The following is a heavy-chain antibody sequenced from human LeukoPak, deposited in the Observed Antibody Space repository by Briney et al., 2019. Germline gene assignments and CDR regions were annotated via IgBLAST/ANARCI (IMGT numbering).Heavy chain of an antibody. CDR3: AKGDSSDYQINDY. V-gene: IGHV3-23*01. CDR2: ISGSGGNT. CDR1: GITLSSYA. J-gene: IGHJ4*02. D-gene: IGHD3-22*01. Sequence: PGGSLRLSCVASGITLSSYAMSWVRQAPGKGLEWVSGISGSGGNTYHADSVKGRFTISRDFSKNTLYLQLNGLRAEDTAAYYCAKGDSSDYQINDYWGQGTLVTVSS.